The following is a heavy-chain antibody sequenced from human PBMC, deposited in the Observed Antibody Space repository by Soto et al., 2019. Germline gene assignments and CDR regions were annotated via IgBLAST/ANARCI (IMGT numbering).Heavy chain of an antibody. CDR3: ARGLAVAGMPHDY. J-gene: IGHJ4*02. Sequence: PSETLSLTCTVSGGSVSSGSYYWSWVRQTPGKGLEWIGYVYYSGRTNYNPSLKSRVTISIDTSKNQFSLKLTSVTAADTAVHYCARGLAVAGMPHDYWGQGTLVTVSS. CDR1: GGSVSSGSYY. CDR2: VYYSGRT. D-gene: IGHD6-19*01. V-gene: IGHV4-61*01.